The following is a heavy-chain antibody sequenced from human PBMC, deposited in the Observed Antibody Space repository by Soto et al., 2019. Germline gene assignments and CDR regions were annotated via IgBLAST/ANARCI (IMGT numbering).Heavy chain of an antibody. D-gene: IGHD4-17*01. J-gene: IGHJ3*02. Sequence: ASVKVSCKVSGYTLTELSMHWVRQAPGKGLEWMGGFDPEDGETIYAQKFQGRVTMTEDTSTDTAYMELSSLRSEDTAVYYCATVGLDYGGKPGPAFDIWGQGTMVTVSS. CDR3: ATVGLDYGGKPGPAFDI. CDR1: GYTLTELS. CDR2: FDPEDGET. V-gene: IGHV1-24*01.